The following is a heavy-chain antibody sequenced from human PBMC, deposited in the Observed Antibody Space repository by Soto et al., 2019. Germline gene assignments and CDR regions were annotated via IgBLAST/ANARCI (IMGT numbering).Heavy chain of an antibody. CDR2: ISRSGDRT. J-gene: IGHJ6*02. V-gene: IGHV3-23*01. D-gene: IGHD2-21*01. CDR3: ARPFPDKTYYYSGMDV. CDR1: GFTFSDFT. Sequence: EVQLSQSGGGLVQPGESLTLSCSASGFTFSDFTMSWIRQSPGKGLEWVCTISRSGDRTFYADSVRGRLTVSRDNSKNALFLKVNCLRADDTAIYYCARPFPDKTYYYSGMDVWGQGTAVTVSS.